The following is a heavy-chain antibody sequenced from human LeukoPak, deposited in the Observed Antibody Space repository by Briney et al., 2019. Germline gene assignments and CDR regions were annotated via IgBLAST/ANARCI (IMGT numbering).Heavy chain of an antibody. CDR1: TGSITNYY. J-gene: IGHJ4*02. D-gene: IGHD6-13*01. V-gene: IGHV4-4*07. Sequence: PSETLSLTCTVSTGSITNYYWNWVRQPVGKGLEWIGRIYSSGSTNYNPSLKSRVTMSVDTSKNQFSLKLNSVTAADTAVYYCARGIMSDSSWYFDYWGQGTLVTVSS. CDR2: IYSSGST. CDR3: ARGIMSDSSWYFDY.